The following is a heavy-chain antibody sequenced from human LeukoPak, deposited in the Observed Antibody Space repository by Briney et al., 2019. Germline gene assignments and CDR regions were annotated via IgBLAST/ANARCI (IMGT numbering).Heavy chain of an antibody. J-gene: IGHJ5*02. CDR3: ARDLQDIVVVVAATSGLFDP. CDR2: IIPILGIA. Sequence: GASVKVSCKASGGTFSSYAISWVRQAPGQGLEWMGRIIPILGIANYAQKFQGRVTITADKSTSTAYMELSSLRSEDTAVYYCARDLQDIVVVVAATSGLFDPWGQGTLVTVSS. CDR1: GGTFSSYA. D-gene: IGHD2-15*01. V-gene: IGHV1-69*04.